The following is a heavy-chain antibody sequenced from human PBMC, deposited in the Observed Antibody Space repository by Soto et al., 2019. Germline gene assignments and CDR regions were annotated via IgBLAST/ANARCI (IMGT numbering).Heavy chain of an antibody. Sequence: VQLLESGGGLMQPGGSLRLSCSTSGFSITKHAMNWVRQAPGKGLEWVSTISNTGATTYYAASVKGRFTVSRDNSKNRVFLQMKRLRAEDTAVYYCAKRGGYRYGFLDLWGQGTLVTVSS. CDR3: AKRGGYRYGFLDL. V-gene: IGHV3-23*01. CDR1: GFSITKHA. J-gene: IGHJ4*02. D-gene: IGHD5-18*01. CDR2: ISNTGATT.